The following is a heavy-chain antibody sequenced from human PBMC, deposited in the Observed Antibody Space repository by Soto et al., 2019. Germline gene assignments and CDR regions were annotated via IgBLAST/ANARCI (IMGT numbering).Heavy chain of an antibody. V-gene: IGHV3-9*01. J-gene: IGHJ6*03. CDR3: AKDAAAAPYYMDV. Sequence: GGSLRLSCAASGFTFDDYAMHWVRQAPGKGLEWVSGISWNSGSIGYADSVKGRFTISRDNTKNSLYLQMNSLRAEDTALYYCAKDAAAAPYYMDVWGKGTTVTVSS. CDR2: ISWNSGSI. CDR1: GFTFDDYA. D-gene: IGHD6-25*01.